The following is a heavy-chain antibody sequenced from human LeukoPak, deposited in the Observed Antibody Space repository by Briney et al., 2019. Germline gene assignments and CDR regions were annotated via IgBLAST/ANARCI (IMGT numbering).Heavy chain of an antibody. CDR2: FIHILGTA. CDR3: AGIPVFGVVLHQEPV. Sequence: ASVKVSCKASGVTFNDYALNWVRQAPGQGLEWMGVFIHILGTANSTQKFRDRVTITADISTNTAYMELSSLRSEDTAVYFCAGIPVFGVVLHQEPVWGKGTTVTVSS. V-gene: IGHV1-69*10. J-gene: IGHJ6*04. CDR1: GVTFNDYA. D-gene: IGHD3-3*01.